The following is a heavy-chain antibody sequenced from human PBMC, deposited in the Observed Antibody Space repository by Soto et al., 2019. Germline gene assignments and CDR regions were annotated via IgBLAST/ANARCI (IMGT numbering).Heavy chain of an antibody. D-gene: IGHD2-15*01. CDR2: VYSGGGT. J-gene: IGHJ3*01. Sequence: EVQLVESGGGLVQPGGSLRLSCAASGFIININYMSWVRQAPGKGLEWVSLVYSGGGTFYADPVKGRFTVSRDSSKNTLDLQMDSLRVEDTAVYYCARRGYCAGGTCYGIYALDVWGQGAMVTVSS. CDR1: GFIININY. V-gene: IGHV3-66*01. CDR3: ARRGYCAGGTCYGIYALDV.